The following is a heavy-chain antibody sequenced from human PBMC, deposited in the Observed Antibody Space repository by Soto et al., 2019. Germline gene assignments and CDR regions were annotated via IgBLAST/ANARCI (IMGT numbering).Heavy chain of an antibody. Sequence: GGSLRLSCAASGFTFSSYWMSWVRQAPGKGLEWVANIKQDGSEKYYVDSVKGRFTISRDNAKNSLYLQMNSLRAEDTAVYYCASGSSDFWSGYLCYYYYYGLDVWGQGTTVTGS. CDR3: ASGSSDFWSGYLCYYYYYGLDV. V-gene: IGHV3-7*01. J-gene: IGHJ6*02. CDR1: GFTFSSYW. CDR2: IKQDGSEK. D-gene: IGHD3-3*01.